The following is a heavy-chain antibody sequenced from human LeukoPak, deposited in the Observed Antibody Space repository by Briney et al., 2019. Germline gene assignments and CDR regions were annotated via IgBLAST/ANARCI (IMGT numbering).Heavy chain of an antibody. V-gene: IGHV4-31*03. CDR2: IYYSGST. D-gene: IGHD3-9*01. CDR1: GGSISSGGYY. Sequence: SETLSLTCTVSGGSISSGGYYWSWIRQHPGKGLEWIGYIYYSGSTYYNPSLKSRVTISVDTSKNQFSLKLSSVTAADTAVYYCARHYYDILTGDYWYFDLWGRGTLVTVSS. CDR3: ARHYYDILTGDYWYFDL. J-gene: IGHJ2*01.